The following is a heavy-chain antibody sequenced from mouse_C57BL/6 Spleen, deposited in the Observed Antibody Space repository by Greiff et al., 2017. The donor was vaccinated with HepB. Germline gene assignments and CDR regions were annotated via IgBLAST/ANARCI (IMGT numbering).Heavy chain of an antibody. Sequence: VQLQQSGAELVRPGASVTLSCKASGYTFTDYEMHWVKQTPVRGLEWIGAIDPETGGTAYNQKFKGKAILTADKSSSTAYMKRRSLTSEDSADYYCTRFSFYYADYWGQGTTLTVSS. CDR2: IDPETGGT. J-gene: IGHJ2*01. CDR1: GYTFTDYE. V-gene: IGHV1-15*01. D-gene: IGHD2-1*01. CDR3: TRFSFYYADY.